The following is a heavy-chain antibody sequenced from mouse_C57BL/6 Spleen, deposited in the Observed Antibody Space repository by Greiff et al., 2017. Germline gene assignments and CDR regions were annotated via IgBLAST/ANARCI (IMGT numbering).Heavy chain of an antibody. D-gene: IGHD1-1*01. V-gene: IGHV1-55*01. CDR1: GYTFTSYW. J-gene: IGHJ3*01. CDR2: IYPGSGST. CDR3: ARGVESSWFAY. Sequence: QVQLKQPGAELVKPGASVKMSCKASGYTFTSYWITWVKQRPGQGLEWIGDIYPGSGSTNYNKKFKSKATLTVDTSSSTAYMQLSSLTSEDSAVYYCARGVESSWFAYWGQGTLVTVSA.